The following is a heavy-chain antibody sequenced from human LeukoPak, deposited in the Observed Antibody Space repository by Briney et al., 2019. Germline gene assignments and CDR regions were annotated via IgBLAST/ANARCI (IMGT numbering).Heavy chain of an antibody. CDR2: ISSDSYYI. J-gene: IGHJ4*02. CDR1: GFTFSSYS. Sequence: GGSLRLSCAASGFTFSSYSMNWVRQAPGKGLEWVSSISSDSYYIYYADSVKGRFTISRDNAKNSLYLQINSLRPEHTAVYYCARSLIGAPWDYWGQGTLVTVST. CDR3: ARSLIGAPWDY. V-gene: IGHV3-21*04. D-gene: IGHD3-22*01.